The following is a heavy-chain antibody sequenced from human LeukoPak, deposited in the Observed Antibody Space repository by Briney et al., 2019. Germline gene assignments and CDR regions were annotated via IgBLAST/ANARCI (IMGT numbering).Heavy chain of an antibody. CDR3: ASLYDSTGFCFDY. CDR1: GFTFNYYA. Sequence: GGSLRLSCAASGFTFNYYAMSWVRQAPGKGLEWVSGISDNEGRTYYTDSVKGRFTISRDNAKNSLYLQLDNLSAEDTAFYYCASLYDSTGFCFDYWGQGALVTVS. CDR2: ISDNEGRT. J-gene: IGHJ4*02. V-gene: IGHV3-23*01. D-gene: IGHD3-22*01.